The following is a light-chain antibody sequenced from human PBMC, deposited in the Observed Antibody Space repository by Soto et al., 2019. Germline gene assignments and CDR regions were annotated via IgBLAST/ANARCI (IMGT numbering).Light chain of an antibody. CDR2: KAS. Sequence: DIQMTQSPSTLSACVGDRVTITCRASQSISDWLAWYQQKPGKAPKLLIYKASSLLSGVPSRFSGTRSGTDFTLTISSLQPEDFATYYCQQANSYPWTFGQGTKVDI. J-gene: IGKJ1*01. CDR1: QSISDW. V-gene: IGKV1-5*03. CDR3: QQANSYPWT.